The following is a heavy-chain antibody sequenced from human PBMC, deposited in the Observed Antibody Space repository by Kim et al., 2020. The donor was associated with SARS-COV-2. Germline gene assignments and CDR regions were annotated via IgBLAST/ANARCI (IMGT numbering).Heavy chain of an antibody. D-gene: IGHD3-3*01. J-gene: IGHJ2*01. CDR2: IYYSGST. Sequence: SETLSLTCTVSGGSVSSGSYYWSWIRQPPGKGLEWIGYIYYSGSTNYNPSLKSRVTISVDTSKNQFSLKLSSVTAADTAVYYCARYSPPDYDFWSGYYGRTGRYFDLWGRGTLVTVSS. CDR3: ARYSPPDYDFWSGYYGRTGRYFDL. CDR1: GGSVSSGSYY. V-gene: IGHV4-61*01.